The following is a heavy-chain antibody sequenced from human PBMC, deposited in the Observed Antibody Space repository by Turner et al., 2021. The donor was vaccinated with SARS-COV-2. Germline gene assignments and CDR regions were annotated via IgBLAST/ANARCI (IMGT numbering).Heavy chain of an antibody. Sequence: QVQLVESGGGVVQPGRSLRLSCAASGFTFSRYGMHWVRQAPGKGLEWGAVISYDGNNKYYADSVKGRFTISRDNSKNTLYLQMNSLRAEDTAVYYCAKQLGLYSNPMYYFDYWGQGTLVTVSS. CDR2: ISYDGNNK. V-gene: IGHV3-30*18. D-gene: IGHD4-4*01. CDR1: GFTFSRYG. CDR3: AKQLGLYSNPMYYFDY. J-gene: IGHJ4*02.